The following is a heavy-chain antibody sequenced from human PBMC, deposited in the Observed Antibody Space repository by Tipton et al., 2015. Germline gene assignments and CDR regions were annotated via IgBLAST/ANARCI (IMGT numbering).Heavy chain of an antibody. J-gene: IGHJ6*02. Sequence: GLVKPSETLSLTCTVSGGSISSYSWSWIRQAPGKALEWIGDFEYTGSTKYNPSLKSRVTVSVDTSKNQISLKLSSVTAADTAVYYCAEARPGFYYGMDVWGQGTTVTVSS. D-gene: IGHD3-10*01. CDR3: AEARPGFYYGMDV. CDR1: GGSISSYS. V-gene: IGHV4-59*01. CDR2: FEYTGST.